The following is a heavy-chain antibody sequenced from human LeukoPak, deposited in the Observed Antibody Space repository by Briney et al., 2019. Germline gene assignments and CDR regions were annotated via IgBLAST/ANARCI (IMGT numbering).Heavy chain of an antibody. Sequence: GASLKISCKGSGYSFTSYWIGWVRQMPGKGLEWMGIIYPGDSDTRYSPSLQGQVTISADKSISTAYLQWSSLKASDTAMYYCARPFYCTSTRCPENDYWGQGTLVTVSS. D-gene: IGHD2-2*01. V-gene: IGHV5-51*01. CDR1: GYSFTSYW. CDR2: IYPGDSDT. J-gene: IGHJ4*02. CDR3: ARPFYCTSTRCPENDY.